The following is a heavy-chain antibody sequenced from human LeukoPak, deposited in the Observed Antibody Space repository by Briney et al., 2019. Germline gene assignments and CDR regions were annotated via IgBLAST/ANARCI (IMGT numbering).Heavy chain of an antibody. V-gene: IGHV3-21*01. D-gene: IGHD5-12*01. CDR1: GFTFSSYS. Sequence: GGSLRLSCAASGFTFSSYSMNWVRQAPGKGLEWVSSISSSSSYIYYADSVKGRFTISRDNAKNSLYLQMNGLRAEDTAVYYCARDGDIVATTDYYYYGMDVWGKGTTVTVSS. CDR2: ISSSSSYI. CDR3: ARDGDIVATTDYYYYGMDV. J-gene: IGHJ6*04.